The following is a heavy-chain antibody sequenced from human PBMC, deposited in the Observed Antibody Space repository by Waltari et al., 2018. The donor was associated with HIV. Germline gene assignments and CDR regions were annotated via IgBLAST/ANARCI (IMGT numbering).Heavy chain of an antibody. Sequence: EVQLLESGGGLVQPGGSLRLSCAASGFTFSSYAVSWVRQAPAKGLEWVSAISNSGGSTYYADSVKGRFTISRDNSKNTLYLQMNSLRDEDTAVYYCAKDLSSISMIVPRSYFDYWGQGTLVTVSS. CDR2: ISNSGGST. CDR1: GFTFSSYA. V-gene: IGHV3-23*01. D-gene: IGHD3-22*01. CDR3: AKDLSSISMIVPRSYFDY. J-gene: IGHJ4*02.